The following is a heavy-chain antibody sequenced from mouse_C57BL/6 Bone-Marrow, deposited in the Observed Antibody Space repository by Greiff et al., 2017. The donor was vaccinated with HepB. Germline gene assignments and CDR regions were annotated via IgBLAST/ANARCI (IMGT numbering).Heavy chain of an antibody. CDR2: IYPGDGDT. J-gene: IGHJ1*03. Sequence: QVQLQQSGAELVKPGASVKISCKASGYAFSSYWMNWVKQRPGKGLEWIGQIYPGDGDTNYNGKFKGKATLTADKSSSTAYMQLSSLTSEDSAVYFCARTYYDYDGENWYFDVWGTGTTVTVSS. CDR1: GYAFSSYW. V-gene: IGHV1-80*01. CDR3: ARTYYDYDGENWYFDV. D-gene: IGHD2-4*01.